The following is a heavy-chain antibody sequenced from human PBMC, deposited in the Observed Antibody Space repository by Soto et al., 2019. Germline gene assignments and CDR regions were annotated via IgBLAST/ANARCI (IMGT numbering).Heavy chain of an antibody. D-gene: IGHD6-6*01. Sequence: GGSLRLSCAASGFTFSSYEMNWVRQAPGKGLEWVSYISSSGSTIYYADSVKGRFTISRDNAKNSLYLQMNSLRAEDTAVYYCARVDSISSGAFDIWGQGTMVTVSS. CDR1: GFTFSSYE. J-gene: IGHJ3*02. CDR2: ISSSGSTI. CDR3: ARVDSISSGAFDI. V-gene: IGHV3-48*03.